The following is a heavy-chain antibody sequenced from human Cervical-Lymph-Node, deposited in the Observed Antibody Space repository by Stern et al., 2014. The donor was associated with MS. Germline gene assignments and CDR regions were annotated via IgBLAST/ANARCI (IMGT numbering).Heavy chain of an antibody. CDR1: GGSISSRY. V-gene: IGHV4-59*08. Sequence: VQLVQSGPGLVKPSETLSLTCAVSGGSISSRYWGWIRQPPGKGLEWIGLISHSGDTKYNPSLKSRVTISLETSKTQFSLKVTSVTAADTAVYYCARLSTAVDFWGQGTLVTVSS. J-gene: IGHJ4*02. CDR3: ARLSTAVDF. CDR2: ISHSGDT.